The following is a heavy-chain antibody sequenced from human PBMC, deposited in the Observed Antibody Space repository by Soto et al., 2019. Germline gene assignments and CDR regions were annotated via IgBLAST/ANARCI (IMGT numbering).Heavy chain of an antibody. J-gene: IGHJ4*02. CDR1: GYTFTAYY. CDR2: INPKSGDT. Sequence: QVQLVQSGAEVKKPGASVKVSCKASGYTFTAYYMYWVRQAPGQGLEWVGRINPKSGDTNYAQRFQGGVTRTGDLSFATASWERSIVKFEDTPFNSWETFKQAPKGMVWWDKGPLV. D-gene: IGHD1-26*01. CDR3: ETFKQAPKGMVW. V-gene: IGHV1-2*01.